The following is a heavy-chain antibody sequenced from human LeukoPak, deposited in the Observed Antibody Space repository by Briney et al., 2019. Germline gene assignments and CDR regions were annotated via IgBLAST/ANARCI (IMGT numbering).Heavy chain of an antibody. Sequence: SETLSLTCAVYGGSFSGYYWSWLRQPAGKGLEWVGRIYTSGSTNYNPSLKSRVTMSVDTSKNQFSLKLSSVTAADTAVYYCARESNWNHRGWFDPWGQGTLVTVSS. CDR3: ARESNWNHRGWFDP. J-gene: IGHJ5*02. CDR1: GGSFSGYY. D-gene: IGHD1-14*01. V-gene: IGHV4-4*07. CDR2: IYTSGST.